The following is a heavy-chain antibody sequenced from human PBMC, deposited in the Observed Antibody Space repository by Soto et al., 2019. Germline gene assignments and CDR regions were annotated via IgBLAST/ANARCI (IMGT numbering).Heavy chain of an antibody. D-gene: IGHD2-15*01. CDR1: GGSFSGYY. CDR3: ARALKLVECSGGSCYFNWFDP. V-gene: IGHV4-34*01. CDR2: INHSGST. Sequence: ETLSLTCAVYGGSFSGYYWSWIRQPPGKGLEWIGEINHSGSTNYNPSLKSRVTISVDTSKNQFSLKLSSVTAADTAVYYCARALKLVECSGGSCYFNWFDPWGQGTLVTVSS. J-gene: IGHJ5*02.